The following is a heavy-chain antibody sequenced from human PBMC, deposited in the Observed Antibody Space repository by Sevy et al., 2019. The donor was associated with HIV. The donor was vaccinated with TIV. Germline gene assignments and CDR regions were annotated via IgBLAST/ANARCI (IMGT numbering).Heavy chain of an antibody. CDR3: AKGQGYDYIWGNERSEYYFDY. CDR1: RFTFSTYD. V-gene: IGHV3-30*18. D-gene: IGHD3-16*01. J-gene: IGHJ4*02. Sequence: GGSLRLSCAASRFTFSTYDIHWVRQAPGKGLEWVAVISHDGSYQYYTDSVKGRFTISRNDSKNKAYLQMNSLRADESGVYYCAKGQGYDYIWGNERSEYYFDYWGQGTLVTVSS. CDR2: ISHDGSYQ.